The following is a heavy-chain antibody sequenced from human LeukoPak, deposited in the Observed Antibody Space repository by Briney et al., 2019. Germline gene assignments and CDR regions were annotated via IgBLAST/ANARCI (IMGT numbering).Heavy chain of an antibody. CDR1: GGSFSGYY. Sequence: SETLSLTCAVYGGSFSGYYWSWIRQPPGKGLEWIGEINHSGSTNYNPSLKSRVTISVDTSKNQFSLKLSSVTAADTAVYYCARGASDIVVVPAPFDIWGQGTMVTVSS. D-gene: IGHD2-2*01. CDR2: INHSGST. J-gene: IGHJ3*02. CDR3: ARGASDIVVVPAPFDI. V-gene: IGHV4-34*01.